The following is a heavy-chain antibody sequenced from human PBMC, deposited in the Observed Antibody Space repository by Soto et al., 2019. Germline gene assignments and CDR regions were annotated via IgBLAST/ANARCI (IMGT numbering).Heavy chain of an antibody. CDR3: ARGYYSSSMDY. J-gene: IGHJ4*02. V-gene: IGHV3-74*01. CDR2: INLDGITT. Sequence: GGSLRLSCAVSGFSFRSYWMHWVRQGPGKELVWVSRINLDGITTNYADSVKGRFTISRDNAKNTLYLQMNSLRAEDTAVYYCARGYYSSSMDYWGQGTLVTV. CDR1: GFSFRSYW. D-gene: IGHD6-6*01.